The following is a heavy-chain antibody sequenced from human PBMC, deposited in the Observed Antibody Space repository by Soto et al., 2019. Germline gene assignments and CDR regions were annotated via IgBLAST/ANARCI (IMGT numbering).Heavy chain of an antibody. J-gene: IGHJ4*02. CDR2: ISSTSRAI. V-gene: IGHV3-48*02. CDR3: ARVYSSGWSADF. Sequence: PGGSLRLSCAASGFTFSSYAMSWVRQAPGKGLEWISYISSTSRAIHYADSVRGRFTVSRDNDKNSAYLQMNSLTDEDTAIYHCARVYSSGWSADFWGQGTRVTVSS. D-gene: IGHD6-19*01. CDR1: GFTFSSYA.